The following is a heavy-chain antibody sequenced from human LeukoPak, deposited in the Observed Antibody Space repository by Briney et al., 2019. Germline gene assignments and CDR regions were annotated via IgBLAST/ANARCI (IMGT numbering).Heavy chain of an antibody. Sequence: GGSLRLSCAAPGFTFGSYWMSWVRQAPGKGLEWLAIIKQDGSEKYYVDSVKGRFTISRDNAANSLYLQMNSLRGEDTAVYYCARRVVSIGLLPGVWRQGTLVTVSS. V-gene: IGHV3-7*03. CDR1: GFTFGSYW. D-gene: IGHD2-15*01. CDR3: ARRVVSIGLLPGV. J-gene: IGHJ4*02. CDR2: IKQDGSEK.